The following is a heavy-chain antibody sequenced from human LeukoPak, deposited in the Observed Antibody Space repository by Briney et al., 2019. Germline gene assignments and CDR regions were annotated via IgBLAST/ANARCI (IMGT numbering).Heavy chain of an antibody. D-gene: IGHD3-16*01. J-gene: IGHJ6*03. CDR2: ISVSGADT. V-gene: IGHV3-23*01. Sequence: GGSLRLSCAASGFTFTNYVMTWVRQAPGKGLEWLSGISVSGADTYYADSVKGRFTISRDNSKNTLYLQMNSLRAEDTAVYYCAKRLGDLYYYYYMDVWGKGTTVTVSS. CDR3: AKRLGDLYYYYYMDV. CDR1: GFTFTNYV.